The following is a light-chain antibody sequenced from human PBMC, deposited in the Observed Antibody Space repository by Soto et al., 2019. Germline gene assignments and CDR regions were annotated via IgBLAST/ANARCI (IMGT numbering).Light chain of an antibody. CDR2: DVS. CDR3: SSYTRGSTL. V-gene: IGLV2-14*03. CDR1: SSDVGGYKY. Sequence: QSALTQPASVSGSPGQSITISCTGTSSDVGGYKYVSWYQQHSDKAPELLLYDVSIRPSGVSDRFSGSKSGNTASLTISGLQAEDEADYYCSSYTRGSTLFGTGTKVTVL. J-gene: IGLJ1*01.